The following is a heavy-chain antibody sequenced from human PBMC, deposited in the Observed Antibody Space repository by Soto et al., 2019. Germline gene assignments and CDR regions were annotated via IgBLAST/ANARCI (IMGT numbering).Heavy chain of an antibody. CDR1: GFTFSSYW. CDR2: IKQDGSEK. CDR3: ARDDGHCSSTSCYHYYYMDV. Sequence: EVQLVVSGGGLVQPGGSLRLSCAASGFTFSSYWMSWVRQAPGKGLEWVANIKQDGSEKYYVDSVKGRFTISRDNAKNSLYLQMNSLRAEDTAVYYCARDDGHCSSTSCYHYYYMDVWGKGTTVTVSS. D-gene: IGHD2-2*01. V-gene: IGHV3-7*01. J-gene: IGHJ6*03.